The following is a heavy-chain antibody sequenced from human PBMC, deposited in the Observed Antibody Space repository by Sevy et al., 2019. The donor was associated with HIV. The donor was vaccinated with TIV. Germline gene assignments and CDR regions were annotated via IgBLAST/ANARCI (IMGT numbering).Heavy chain of an antibody. V-gene: IGHV4-61*02. CDR1: GDSISSGAYY. D-gene: IGHD1-26*01. CDR2: IYSSGRT. CDR3: AREQDRTGYSGSYHFDL. Sequence: SETLSLTCTVSGDSISSGAYYWNWIRQPAGKGLEWLGRIYSSGRTNYHPSLKSRVTMSVDTSKNQFSLKLTSVTAADTAVYYCAREQDRTGYSGSYHFDLWGRGTLVTVSS. J-gene: IGHJ2*01.